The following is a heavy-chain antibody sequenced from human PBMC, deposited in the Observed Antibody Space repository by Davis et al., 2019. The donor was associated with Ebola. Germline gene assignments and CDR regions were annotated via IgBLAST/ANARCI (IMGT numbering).Heavy chain of an antibody. Sequence: ASVKVSCKASGYTFTGYYIHWVRQAPGQGLEWMGWINPDSGGTNYAQKFRGRVTVTRDTSVNTAYLQLSSLRPNDTAVYSCATNSGGIELWTYFEYWGQGTLVTVSS. D-gene: IGHD7-27*01. J-gene: IGHJ4*02. CDR1: GYTFTGYY. CDR3: ATNSGGIELWTYFEY. V-gene: IGHV1-2*02. CDR2: INPDSGGT.